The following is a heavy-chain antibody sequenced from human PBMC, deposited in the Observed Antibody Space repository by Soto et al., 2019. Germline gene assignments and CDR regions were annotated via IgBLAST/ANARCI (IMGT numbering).Heavy chain of an antibody. CDR2: ISGHNGKT. V-gene: IGHV1-18*04. J-gene: IGHJ4*02. Sequence: QVQLVQSGGEVKKPGASVKVSCKASGYTFINHGISWVRQAPGQGLEWMGWISGHNGKTNYAQKFQGRVTMTTDTSTSTAFMELRSLRSDDTAVYYSAIDSYPLAYFFDYWGQGTLVSVSS. CDR3: AIDSYPLAYFFDY. CDR1: GYTFINHG.